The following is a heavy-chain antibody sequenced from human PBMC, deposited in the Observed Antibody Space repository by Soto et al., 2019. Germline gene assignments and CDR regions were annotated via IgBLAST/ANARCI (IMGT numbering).Heavy chain of an antibody. J-gene: IGHJ4*02. CDR3: TTDPLRIAVAGPRVY. Sequence: PGGSLRLSCAASGFTFSNAWMNWVRQATGKGLEWVGRIKSKTDGGTTDYAAPVKGRFTISRDDSKNTLYLQMNSLKTEDTAVYYCTTDPLRIAVAGPRVYWGQGTLLTVSS. D-gene: IGHD6-19*01. CDR1: GFTFSNAW. V-gene: IGHV3-15*07. CDR2: IKSKTDGGTT.